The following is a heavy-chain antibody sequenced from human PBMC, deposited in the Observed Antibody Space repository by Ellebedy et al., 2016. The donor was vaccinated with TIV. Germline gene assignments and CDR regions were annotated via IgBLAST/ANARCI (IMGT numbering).Heavy chain of an antibody. CDR1: GFTFSSYA. D-gene: IGHD3-10*01. CDR2: ISGSSGST. J-gene: IGHJ3*01. Sequence: GEFLKISXAASGFTFSSYAMSWVRQAPGKGLEWVSSISGSSGSTYYADSVRGRFTISRDNSKNTLYLQMNSLRAEDTAVYYCAKGALWFGEIDAFDVWGQGTMVTVSS. CDR3: AKGALWFGEIDAFDV. V-gene: IGHV3-23*01.